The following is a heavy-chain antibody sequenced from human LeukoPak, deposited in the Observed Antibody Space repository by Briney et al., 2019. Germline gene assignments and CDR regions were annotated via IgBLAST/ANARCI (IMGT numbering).Heavy chain of an antibody. J-gene: IGHJ4*02. Sequence: GESLKISCKGSGYSFTSYWISWVRQMPGKGLEWRGRIDPSDSYTNYSPSFQGHVTISADKSISTAYLQWSSLKASDTDMYYCARLPRDYCSGGSCYSKGDYWGQGTLVTVSS. CDR3: ARLPRDYCSGGSCYSKGDY. V-gene: IGHV5-10-1*01. CDR2: IDPSDSYT. D-gene: IGHD2-15*01. CDR1: GYSFTSYW.